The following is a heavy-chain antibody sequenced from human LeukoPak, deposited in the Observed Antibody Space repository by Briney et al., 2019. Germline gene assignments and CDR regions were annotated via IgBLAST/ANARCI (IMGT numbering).Heavy chain of an antibody. CDR3: ARVAVSGPTGWFDS. V-gene: IGHV3-21*01. J-gene: IGHJ5*01. CDR1: GFALKSYS. CDR2: ISSTSAYI. Sequence: GGSLRLSCGGSGFALKSYSLTWVRQAPGKGLEWVSSISSTSAYIHYADSVKGRFTISRDNVDNVVYLEMNGLRAEDTATYYCARVAVSGPTGWFDSWGQGTLVIVSS. D-gene: IGHD2-8*02.